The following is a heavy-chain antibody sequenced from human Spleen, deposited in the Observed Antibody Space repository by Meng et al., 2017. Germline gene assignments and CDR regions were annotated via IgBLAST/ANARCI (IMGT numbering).Heavy chain of an antibody. CDR1: GDMVSSKRAA. V-gene: IGHV6-1*01. Sequence: VPLHHSARRLVTPSPTLSLTMSIPGDMVSSKRAAWNWIRQSPSRGLEWLGRTYYRSKWYNDYAVSVKSPITITPDTSKTQFSLQLNSVTPEDTAVYYCASSASGYFQHWGQGTLVTVSS. CDR2: TYYRSKWYN. D-gene: IGHD3-10*01. CDR3: ASSASGYFQH. J-gene: IGHJ1*01.